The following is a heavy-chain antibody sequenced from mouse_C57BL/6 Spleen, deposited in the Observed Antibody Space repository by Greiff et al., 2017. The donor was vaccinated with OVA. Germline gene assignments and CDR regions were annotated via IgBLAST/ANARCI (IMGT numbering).Heavy chain of an antibody. D-gene: IGHD2-2*01. V-gene: IGHV1-54*01. J-gene: IGHJ2*01. CDR3: ARDYYGYYYYDC. CDR1: GYAFTNYL. CDR2: INPGSGGT. Sequence: QVQLKESGAELVRPGTSVKVSCKASGYAFTNYLIEWVKQRPGQGLEWIGVINPGSGGTNYNEKFKGKATLTADKSSSTAYMQLSSLTSEDSAVSFCARDYYGYYYYDCWGQGTTLTVSS.